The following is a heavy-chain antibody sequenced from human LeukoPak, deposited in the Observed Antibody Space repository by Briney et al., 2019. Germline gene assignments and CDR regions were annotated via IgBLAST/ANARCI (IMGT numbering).Heavy chain of an antibody. D-gene: IGHD2-21*02. CDR1: GGSISSSSYY. CDR2: IYYSGST. J-gene: IGHJ4*02. CDR3: ARRPRYCGGDCIDY. Sequence: SETLSLTCTVSGGSISSSSYYWGWIRQPPGKGLEWIGSIYYSGSTYYNPSLKRRVTISVDTSKNQFSLKLSSVTAADTAVYYCARRPRYCGGDCIDYWGQGTLVTVSS. V-gene: IGHV4-39*01.